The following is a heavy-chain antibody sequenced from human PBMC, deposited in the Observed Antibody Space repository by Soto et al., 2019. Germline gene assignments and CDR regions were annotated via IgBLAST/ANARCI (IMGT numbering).Heavy chain of an antibody. CDR1: CFTFSNAW. CDR2: IKSKTDGGTT. CDR3: TTDSNYDILTGYYLDYYGMDV. D-gene: IGHD3-9*01. J-gene: IGHJ6*02. Sequence: GGSLRLSCAASCFTFSNAWMNWVRQAPGKGLEWVGRIKSKTDGGTTDYAAPVKGRFTISRDDSKNTLYLQMNSLKTEDTAVYYCTTDSNYDILTGYYLDYYGMDVWGQGTTVTVSS. V-gene: IGHV3-15*07.